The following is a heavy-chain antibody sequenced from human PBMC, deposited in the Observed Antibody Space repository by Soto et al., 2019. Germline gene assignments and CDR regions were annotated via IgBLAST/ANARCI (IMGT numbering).Heavy chain of an antibody. Sequence: GGSLRLSCAASGFTFDDYAMHWVRQAPGKGLEWVSGISWNSGSIGYADSVKGRFTISRDNAKNSLYLQMNSLRAEDTALYYCAREGYCSGGSCYRNWFDPWGQGTLVTVSS. V-gene: IGHV3-9*01. CDR2: ISWNSGSI. CDR1: GFTFDDYA. D-gene: IGHD2-15*01. CDR3: AREGYCSGGSCYRNWFDP. J-gene: IGHJ5*02.